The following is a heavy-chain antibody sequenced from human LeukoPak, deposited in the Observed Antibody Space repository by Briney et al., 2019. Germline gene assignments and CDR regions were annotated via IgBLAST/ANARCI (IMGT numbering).Heavy chain of an antibody. D-gene: IGHD2-15*01. V-gene: IGHV1-69*05. Sequence: SVKVSCKASGGTFSSYAISWVRQAPGQGLEWMGGIIPIFGTANYAQKFQGRVTITTDESTSTAYMELSSLRSEDTAVYYCATCSGGSCYRCYYYMDVWGKGTTVTVSS. CDR3: ATCSGGSCYRCYYYMDV. J-gene: IGHJ6*03. CDR2: IIPIFGTA. CDR1: GGTFSSYA.